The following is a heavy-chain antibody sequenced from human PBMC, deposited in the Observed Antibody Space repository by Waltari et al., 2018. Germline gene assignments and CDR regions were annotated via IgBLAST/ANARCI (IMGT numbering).Heavy chain of an antibody. CDR2: IYHSGNT. V-gene: IGHV4-38-2*02. Sequence: QVQLQESGPGLVKPSETLSLTCTVSGYSITSGYYWGCIRPPPGKGLEWIGSIYHSGNTYYNPSLKGRVTISVDTSKNQFSLRLSSVTAADTAVYYCARAPMSGAATGTFDFWGQGTLVTVSS. CDR1: GYSITSGYY. CDR3: ARAPMSGAATGTFDF. J-gene: IGHJ4*02. D-gene: IGHD6-13*01.